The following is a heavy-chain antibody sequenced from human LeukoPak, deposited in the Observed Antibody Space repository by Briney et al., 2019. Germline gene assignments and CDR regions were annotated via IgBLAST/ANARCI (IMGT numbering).Heavy chain of an antibody. CDR2: INQDGSEK. J-gene: IGHJ4*02. CDR1: EFTFSTYW. V-gene: IGHV3-7*03. CDR3: AKDPPLEYSSSPDY. D-gene: IGHD6-6*01. Sequence: GGSLRLSCAASEFTFSTYWMTWVRQAPGKRLEWVANINQDGSEKNYVDSVKGRFTVSRDNAKNSLYLQMNSLRAEDTAVYYCAKDPPLEYSSSPDYWGQGTLVTVSS.